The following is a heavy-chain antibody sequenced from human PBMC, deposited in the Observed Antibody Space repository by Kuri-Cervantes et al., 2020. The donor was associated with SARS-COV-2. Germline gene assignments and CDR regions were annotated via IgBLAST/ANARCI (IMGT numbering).Heavy chain of an antibody. D-gene: IGHD3-22*01. J-gene: IGHJ1*01. CDR3: ASNYYDSSGYYQH. CDR2: ISSRSSYI. Sequence: GGSLRLSCAASGFTFSSYSMNWVRQAPGKGLEWVSSISSRSSYIYYADSVEGRFTISRDNAKNPLYLQMNSLRAEDTAVYYCASNYYDSSGYYQHWGQGTLVTVSS. V-gene: IGHV3-21*01. CDR1: GFTFSSYS.